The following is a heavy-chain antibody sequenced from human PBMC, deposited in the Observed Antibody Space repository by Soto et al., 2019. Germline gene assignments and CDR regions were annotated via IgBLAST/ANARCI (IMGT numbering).Heavy chain of an antibody. D-gene: IGHD4-17*01. V-gene: IGHV3-74*01. CDR1: GFTFSSYW. Sequence: EVQLVESGGGLVQPGGSLRLSCAASGFTFSSYWMHWVRQAPGKGREWVSRINSDGSSTTYADSVKGRFTISRDNAKNTLYLQMNSLRSEDTAVYYCARARTVTSRNPVDSLGQGTLVTVSS. CDR3: ARARTVTSRNPVDS. CDR2: INSDGSST. J-gene: IGHJ4*02.